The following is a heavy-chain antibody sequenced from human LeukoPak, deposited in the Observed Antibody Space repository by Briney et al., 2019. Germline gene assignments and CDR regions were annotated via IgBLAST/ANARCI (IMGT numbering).Heavy chain of an antibody. V-gene: IGHV4-61*10. J-gene: IGHJ4*02. Sequence: SETLSLTCTVSGGSISSGSYYWSWIRQPAGKGLEWIGYIYYSGSTNYNPSLKSRVTISVDTSKNQFSLKLSSVTAADTAVYYCARAYYDSSGLYYFDYWGQGTLVTVSS. D-gene: IGHD3-22*01. CDR1: GGSISSGSYY. CDR2: IYYSGST. CDR3: ARAYYDSSGLYYFDY.